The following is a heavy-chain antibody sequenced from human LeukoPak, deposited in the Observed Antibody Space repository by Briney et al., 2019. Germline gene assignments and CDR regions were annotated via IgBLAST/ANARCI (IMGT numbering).Heavy chain of an antibody. J-gene: IGHJ3*02. Sequence: ASVKVSCKASGYTFNIYAMHWVRQAPGQGLEWMGWINIGNGNTKYSREVEGRVIITRDTSARTVYMELTSLRPEDMAVNYCVRGRGASYHDVLQIWGQGTTLIVSS. D-gene: IGHD2-15*01. CDR3: VRGRGASYHDVLQI. CDR2: INIGNGNT. CDR1: GYTFNIYA. V-gene: IGHV1-3*03.